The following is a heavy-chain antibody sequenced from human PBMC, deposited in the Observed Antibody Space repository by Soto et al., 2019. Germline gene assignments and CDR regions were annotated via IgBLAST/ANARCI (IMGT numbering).Heavy chain of an antibody. Sequence: PSETLSLTCAVSGGSSSSSNWWSWVRQPPGKGLAWIGEIYHSGSTNYNPSLKSRVTISVDKSKNQFSLKLSSVTAADTAVYYCARVPAAGDYYYGMDVWGQVTTVTVSS. CDR2: IYHSGST. CDR3: ARVPAAGDYYYGMDV. V-gene: IGHV4-4*02. CDR1: GGSSSSSNW. D-gene: IGHD2-2*01. J-gene: IGHJ6*02.